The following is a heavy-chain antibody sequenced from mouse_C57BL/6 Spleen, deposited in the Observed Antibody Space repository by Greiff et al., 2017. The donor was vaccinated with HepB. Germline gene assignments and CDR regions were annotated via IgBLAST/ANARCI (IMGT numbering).Heavy chain of an antibody. CDR2: INPSTGGT. CDR1: GYSFTGYY. D-gene: IGHD3-2*02. V-gene: IGHV1-42*01. Sequence: EVQVVESGPELVKPGASVKISCKASGYSFTGYYMNWVKQSPEKSLEWIGEINPSTGGTTYNQKFKAKATLTVDKSSSTAYMQLKSLTSEDSAVYYCARTSGYPYYYAMDYWGQGTSVTVSS. CDR3: ARTSGYPYYYAMDY. J-gene: IGHJ4*01.